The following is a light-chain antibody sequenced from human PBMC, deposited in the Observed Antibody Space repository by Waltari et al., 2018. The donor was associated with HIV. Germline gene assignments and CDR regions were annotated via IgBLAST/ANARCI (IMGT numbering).Light chain of an antibody. CDR3: ESADNSGTYWV. Sequence: SYELTQPPSVSVSPGQTAKITCSGDALPNQYAHWYQQKPGQAPLLVSYKDTQRPSGIPERFSGSHSGTTVTLIISGVQAEDEADYYCESADNSGTYWVFGGGTKLSVL. CDR1: ALPNQY. CDR2: KDT. V-gene: IGLV3-25*03. J-gene: IGLJ3*02.